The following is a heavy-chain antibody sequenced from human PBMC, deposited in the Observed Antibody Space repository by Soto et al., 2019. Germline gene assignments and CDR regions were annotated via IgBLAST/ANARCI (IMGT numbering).Heavy chain of an antibody. J-gene: IGHJ6*02. Sequence: GXSLRLSSAASGFTFSVYAISWVGQAPGKGLEWVSAISGSGGSTYYADSVKGRFTISRDNSKNTLYLQMNSLRADDTAVYYCANPLFHDYYYYYGMDVWGQGTTVTVSS. CDR2: ISGSGGST. V-gene: IGHV3-23*01. CDR1: GFTFSVYA. CDR3: ANPLFHDYYYYYGMDV. D-gene: IGHD3-10*02.